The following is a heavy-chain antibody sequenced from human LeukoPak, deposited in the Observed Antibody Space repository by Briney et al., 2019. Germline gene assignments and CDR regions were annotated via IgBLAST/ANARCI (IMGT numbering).Heavy chain of an antibody. V-gene: IGHV3-48*01. J-gene: IGHJ4*02. CDR3: ARERWDYSIDY. D-gene: IGHD4-11*01. CDR2: ISSSTNTI. CDR1: GFPFTLYN. Sequence: PGGSLRLSCEVSGFPFTLYNMNWVRQAPGKGLEWLSYISSSTNTIYYADSVKGRFTISRDNAKNLLYLQMNSLRAEDTAVYYCARERWDYSIDYWGQGTLVTVSS.